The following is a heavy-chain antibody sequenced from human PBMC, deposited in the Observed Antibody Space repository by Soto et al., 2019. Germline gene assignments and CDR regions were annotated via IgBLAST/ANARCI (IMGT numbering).Heavy chain of an antibody. D-gene: IGHD1-26*01. CDR3: ARPTSGTYLPYFEY. CDR1: GFTFNRYP. V-gene: IGHV3-30-3*01. J-gene: IGHJ4*02. CDR2: ISYDGTIK. Sequence: QVQLVESGGGVVQTGGPLRLSCAASGFTFNRYPMHWVRQVPGRGLEWLAVISYDGTIKNYADSVQGRFIVSRDNSQNTVYLQVNSLRSDETRVYYCARPTSGTYLPYFEYWGQGNLVTVSS.